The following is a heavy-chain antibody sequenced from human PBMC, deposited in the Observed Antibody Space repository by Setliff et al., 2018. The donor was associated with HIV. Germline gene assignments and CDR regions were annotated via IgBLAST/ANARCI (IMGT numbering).Heavy chain of an antibody. J-gene: IGHJ4*02. V-gene: IGHV3-13*01. Sequence: PGGSLRLSCAASGFTFSNYGMHWVRQAAGKGLEWVSVIGAAGDTYYPGSVKGRFTISRDNAKNSLFLQMDNLRVEDTGIYFCAKFRNRDLDYWGQGTPVTVSS. D-gene: IGHD1-1*01. CDR2: IGAAGDT. CDR3: AKFRNRDLDY. CDR1: GFTFSNYG.